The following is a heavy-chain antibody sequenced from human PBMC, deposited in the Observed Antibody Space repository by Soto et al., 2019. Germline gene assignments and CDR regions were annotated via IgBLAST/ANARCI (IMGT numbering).Heavy chain of an antibody. CDR3: ARGDVVVGAADWGWFDP. J-gene: IGHJ5*02. CDR2: IIPIFGTA. V-gene: IGHV1-69*12. CDR1: VGPFSSYA. Sequence: QVQLVQSGAEVKKPGSSVKVSCKAAVGPFSSYAISWVRQAPGQGLEWMGGIIPIFGTANYAQKFQGIVTITADESTSTAYMEMSRLRSEDTAVYYWARGDVVVGAADWGWFDPWGQGTLVTVSS. D-gene: IGHD2-15*01.